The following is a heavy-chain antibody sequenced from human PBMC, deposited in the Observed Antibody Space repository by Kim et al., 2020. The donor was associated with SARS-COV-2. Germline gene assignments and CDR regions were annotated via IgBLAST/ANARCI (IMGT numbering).Heavy chain of an antibody. J-gene: IGHJ3*02. Sequence: SVKGRFTISRDNSKNTLYLQMNSLRAEDTAVYYCAKDLGIVVVLGAFDIWGQGTMVTVSS. CDR3: AKDLGIVVVLGAFDI. V-gene: IGHV3-23*01. D-gene: IGHD2-21*01.